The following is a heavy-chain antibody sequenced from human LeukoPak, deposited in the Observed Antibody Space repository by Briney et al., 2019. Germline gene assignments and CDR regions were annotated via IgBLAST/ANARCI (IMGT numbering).Heavy chain of an antibody. CDR2: INHSGST. Sequence: PSETLSLTCAVYGGSFSGYYWSWIRQPPGKGLEWIREINHSGSTNYNPSLKSRVTISVDTSKNQFSLKLSSVTAADTAVYYCARLPQQLVRPKQKYYYMDVWGKGTTVTVSS. CDR1: GGSFSGYY. V-gene: IGHV4-34*01. CDR3: ARLPQQLVRPKQKYYYMDV. J-gene: IGHJ6*03. D-gene: IGHD6-13*01.